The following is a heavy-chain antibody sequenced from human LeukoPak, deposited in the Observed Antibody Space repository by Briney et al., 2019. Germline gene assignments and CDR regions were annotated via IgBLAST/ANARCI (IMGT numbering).Heavy chain of an antibody. CDR3: ARSLGGLYSSDWYKGNYYFDY. V-gene: IGHV1-2*02. J-gene: IGHJ4*02. CDR1: GYTFTGYY. CDR2: INPNSGGT. Sequence: ASVKVSCKASGYTFTGYYMHWVRQAPGQGLEWMGWINPNSGGTNYAQKFQGRVTMTRDTSISTAYMELSRLTSDDTAVYYCARSLGGLYSSDWYKGNYYFDYWGQGTLVTVSS. D-gene: IGHD6-19*01.